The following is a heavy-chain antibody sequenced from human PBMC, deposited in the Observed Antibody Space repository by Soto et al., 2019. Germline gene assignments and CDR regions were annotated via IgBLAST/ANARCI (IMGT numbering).Heavy chain of an antibody. CDR3: ARRLCSEGRCYKFDL. CDR2: ITGSGDTT. V-gene: IGHV3-23*01. CDR1: GFIFKNYF. J-gene: IGHJ5*02. Sequence: DVQVLESGGGLVQAGGSLRLSCAASGFIFKNYFMSWVRQAPGKGLEWVSGITGSGDTTHYADSAKGRFTISRDNSKDTLYLQMNDLRADDTAMYYCARRLCSEGRCYKFDLWGQGTLVTVSS. D-gene: IGHD2-15*01.